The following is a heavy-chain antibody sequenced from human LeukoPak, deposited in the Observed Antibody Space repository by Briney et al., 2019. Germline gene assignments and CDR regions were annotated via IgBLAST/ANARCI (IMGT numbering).Heavy chain of an antibody. CDR2: MRNKANSYTT. Sequence: GSLRLSCAASGFTFSSYGMHWVRQAPGKGLEWVGRMRNKANSYTTENAASVKGRLTLSRDDSKRLVFLQLNSLKIEDTAVYYCARSPESGGNVFDIWGQGTMVTVSS. V-gene: IGHV3-72*01. CDR1: GFTFSSYG. J-gene: IGHJ3*02. CDR3: ARSPESGGNVFDI. D-gene: IGHD3-16*01.